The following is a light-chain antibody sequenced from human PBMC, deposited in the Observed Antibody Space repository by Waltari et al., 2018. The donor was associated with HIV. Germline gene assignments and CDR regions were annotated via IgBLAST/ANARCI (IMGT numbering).Light chain of an antibody. CDR3: GTWDSSLSAGV. Sequence: QSVLTQPPSVSAAPGQKVTISCSGRSSHIGNHYVPQYQKLPGTAPKLLIYDNNKRPSGIPDRFSGSKSGTSATLGITGLQTGDEADYYCGTWDSSLSAGVIGGGTKLTVL. CDR1: SSHIGNHY. V-gene: IGLV1-51*01. CDR2: DNN. J-gene: IGLJ2*01.